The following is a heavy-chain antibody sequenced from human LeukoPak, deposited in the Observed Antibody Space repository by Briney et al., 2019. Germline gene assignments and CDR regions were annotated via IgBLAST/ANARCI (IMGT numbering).Heavy chain of an antibody. V-gene: IGHV3-30*03. J-gene: IGHJ4*02. D-gene: IGHD2-21*01. CDR2: ISYDGSNK. CDR1: GFTFSSYG. CDR3: ARDTIPRSPSPFDY. Sequence: PGGSLRLSCAASGFTFSSYGMHWVRQAPAKGLEWVAVISYDGSNKYYADSVKGRFTISRDNSKNTLYLQMNSLRAEDTAVYYCARDTIPRSPSPFDYWGQGTLVTVSS.